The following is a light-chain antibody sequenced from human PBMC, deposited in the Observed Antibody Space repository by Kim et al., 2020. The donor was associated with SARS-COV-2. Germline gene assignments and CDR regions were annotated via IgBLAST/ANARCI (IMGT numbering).Light chain of an antibody. CDR3: QQYNSYAHT. Sequence: SASVGDRVTITWRASQSISSWLAWYQQKPGKAPKLLIYKASSLESGVPSRFSGSGSGTEFTLTISSLQPDDFATYYCQQYNSYAHTFGQGTKLEI. J-gene: IGKJ2*01. V-gene: IGKV1-5*03. CDR2: KAS. CDR1: QSISSW.